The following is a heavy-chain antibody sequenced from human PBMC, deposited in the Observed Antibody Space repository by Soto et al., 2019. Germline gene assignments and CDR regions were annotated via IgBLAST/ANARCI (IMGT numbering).Heavy chain of an antibody. CDR2: IYYSGST. V-gene: IGHV4-31*03. CDR3: AIGTTTTSMPYFDY. Sequence: PSEALSLICTVSGGSISSGGYYWSWIRQHPGKGLEWIGYIYYSGSTYYNPSLKSRVTISVDTSKNQFSLKLGSVTAADTAVYYCAIGTTTTSMPYFDYWGHVTPVPVSP. CDR1: GGSISSGGYY. J-gene: IGHJ4*01. D-gene: IGHD5-18*01.